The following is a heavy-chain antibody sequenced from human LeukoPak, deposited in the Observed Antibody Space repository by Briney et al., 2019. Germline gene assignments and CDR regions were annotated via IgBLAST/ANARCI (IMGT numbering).Heavy chain of an antibody. CDR2: ISYDGSNK. D-gene: IGHD3-3*01. CDR1: GFTFSSYG. J-gene: IGHJ4*02. Sequence: GGSLRLSCAASGFTFSSYGMHWVRQAPGKGLEWVAVISYDGSNKYYADSVKGRFTISRDNSKNTLYLQMNSLRAEDTAVYYCAKDYYDFWSGYYRGVSGSDYWGQGTQVTVSS. V-gene: IGHV3-30*18. CDR3: AKDYYDFWSGYYRGVSGSDY.